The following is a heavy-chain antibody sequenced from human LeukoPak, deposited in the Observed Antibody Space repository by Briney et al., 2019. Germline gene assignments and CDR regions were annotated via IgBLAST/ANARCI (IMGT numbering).Heavy chain of an antibody. CDR3: ALGTINKDYYFGMDI. CDR1: GFTFSDYY. D-gene: IGHD2-8*01. V-gene: IGHV3-11*01. CDR2: ISNTGSTV. Sequence: GGSLRLSCAASGFTFSDYYMTWIRQAPGKGLEWLSYISNTGSTVFYANSVMGRFTVSRDNAKRSLYLQIKSLRDDDTAVYHCALGTINKDYYFGMDIWGQGTTVTVSS. J-gene: IGHJ6*02.